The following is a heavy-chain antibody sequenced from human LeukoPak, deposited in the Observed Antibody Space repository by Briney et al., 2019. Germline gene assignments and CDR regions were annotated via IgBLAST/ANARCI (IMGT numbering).Heavy chain of an antibody. J-gene: IGHJ4*02. D-gene: IGHD5-18*01. CDR3: AREDGATWGYSYGQYYFDY. Sequence: GGSLRLSCAASGFTFSNYAMSWVRQAPGKGLEWVSTISDSGDSTYYADSVKGRFTISRDNAKNSLYLQMNSLRVEDTAVYYCAREDGATWGYSYGQYYFDYWGQGILVTVSS. CDR2: ISDSGDST. V-gene: IGHV3-23*01. CDR1: GFTFSNYA.